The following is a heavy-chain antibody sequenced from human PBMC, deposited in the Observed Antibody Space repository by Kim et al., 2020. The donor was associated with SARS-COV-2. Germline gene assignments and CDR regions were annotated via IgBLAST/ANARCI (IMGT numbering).Heavy chain of an antibody. V-gene: IGHV3-30*04. CDR2: ISYDGSNK. D-gene: IGHD2-15*01. J-gene: IGHJ4*02. Sequence: GGSLRLSCAASGFTFSSYAMHWVRQAPGKGLEWVAVISYDGSNKYYADSVKGRFTISRDNSKNTLYLQMNSLGAEDTAVYYCARDNGDGGYCSGGSCYSTKDYWGQGTLVTVSS. CDR3: ARDNGDGGYCSGGSCYSTKDY. CDR1: GFTFSSYA.